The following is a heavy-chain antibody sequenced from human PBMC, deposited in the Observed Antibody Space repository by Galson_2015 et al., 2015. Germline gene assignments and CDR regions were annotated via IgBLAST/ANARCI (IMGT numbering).Heavy chain of an antibody. J-gene: IGHJ4*02. CDR2: INPSGITV. D-gene: IGHD3-3*01. V-gene: IGHV3-48*02. CDR1: GFTFSSYN. CDR3: ARVRSGYYFED. Sequence: SLRLSCAASGFTFSSYNMHWARQAPGKGLEWVSYINPSGITVYYADSVKGRFTTSRDNAKNSLYPQMNSLRDEDTAVYFCARVRSGYYFEDWGQGALVTVSS.